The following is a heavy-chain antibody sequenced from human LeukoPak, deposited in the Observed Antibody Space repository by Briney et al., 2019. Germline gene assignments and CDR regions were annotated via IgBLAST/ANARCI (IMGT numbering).Heavy chain of an antibody. V-gene: IGHV3-74*01. J-gene: IGHJ5*02. Sequence: PGGSLRLSCAASGFTFSSYWMHWVRQAPGKGLVWVSRIYSDGSSTRYADSVTGRFSISRDNAKNTLFLQMNSLRAEDTAVYYCAREWRGSSGPSWFDPWGQGTLVTVSS. CDR1: GFTFSSYW. CDR2: IYSDGSST. CDR3: AREWRGSSGPSWFDP. D-gene: IGHD3-22*01.